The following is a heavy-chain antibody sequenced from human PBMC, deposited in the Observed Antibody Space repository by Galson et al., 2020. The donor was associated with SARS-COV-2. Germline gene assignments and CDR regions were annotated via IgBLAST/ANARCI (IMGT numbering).Heavy chain of an antibody. CDR3: AREDYYGSGSYLHYGMDV. V-gene: IGHV1-69*13. CDR2: IIPIFGTA. Sequence: SVKVSCKASGGTFSSYAISWVRQAPGQGLEWMGGIIPIFGTANYAQKFQGRVTITADESTSTAYMELSSLRSEDTAVYYCAREDYYGSGSYLHYGMDVWGQGTTVTVSS. D-gene: IGHD3-10*01. CDR1: GGTFSSYA. J-gene: IGHJ6*02.